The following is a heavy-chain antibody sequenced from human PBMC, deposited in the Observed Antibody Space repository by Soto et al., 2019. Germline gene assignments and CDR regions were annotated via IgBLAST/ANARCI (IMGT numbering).Heavy chain of an antibody. CDR3: ASASLEGELYLN. D-gene: IGHD3-10*01. V-gene: IGHV3-7*01. CDR1: GFTFSNYW. CDR2: IRQDGNQR. Sequence: EEQLVESGGGLVQPGGSLRLSCVASGFTFSNYWMTWVRQAPGKGLEWVGNIRQDGNQRRYVDSVKGQFTISRDNAKNSLFLQLNSLRADDTAAYYCASASLEGELYLNWGQGTLVTVSS. J-gene: IGHJ4*02.